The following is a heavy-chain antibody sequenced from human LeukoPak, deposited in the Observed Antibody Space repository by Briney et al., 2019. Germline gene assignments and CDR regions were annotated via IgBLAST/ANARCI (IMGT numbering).Heavy chain of an antibody. CDR2: INPNGGGA. J-gene: IGHJ4*02. Sequence: ASVKVSCKASGYPFSDYYLHWVRQAPGQGLEWMGWINPNGGGANYARKFQGRVTMTRDTSISTAYMELSSLRSDDTAVYYCARRGTTVITDCWGQGTLVTVSS. CDR3: ARRGTTVITDC. D-gene: IGHD4-17*01. V-gene: IGHV1-2*02. CDR1: GYPFSDYY.